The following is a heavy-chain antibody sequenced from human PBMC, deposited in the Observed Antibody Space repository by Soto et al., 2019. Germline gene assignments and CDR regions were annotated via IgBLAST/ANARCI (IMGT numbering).Heavy chain of an antibody. D-gene: IGHD2-21*01. CDR1: SASISSSSYT. J-gene: IGHJ4*02. V-gene: IGHV4-39*01. CDR2: IYYSGTT. CDR3: ARGLLLLSSLDY. Sequence: PSETLSLTCTASSASISSSSYTWGWIRQPPGKGLEWIGSIYYSGTTYYNPSLNSRVTVSVDTSKNQFSLKVTSVTAADTAVYYCARGLLLLSSLDYWGQGTLVTVSS.